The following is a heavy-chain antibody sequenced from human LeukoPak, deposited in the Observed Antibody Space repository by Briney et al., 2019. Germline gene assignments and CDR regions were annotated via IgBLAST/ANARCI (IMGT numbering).Heavy chain of an antibody. CDR2: INPNSGAT. Sequence: ASVKVSCKDSGYTFTGYYMHWVRQAPGPGLEWIGWINPNSGATKYVEKFQGRVTMTRDTSISTAYMDLNRLRSDDTAVYYCARDERDVVVVPGAMHYWGQGTLVTVSS. D-gene: IGHD2-2*01. CDR3: ARDERDVVVVPGAMHY. CDR1: GYTFTGYY. J-gene: IGHJ4*02. V-gene: IGHV1-2*02.